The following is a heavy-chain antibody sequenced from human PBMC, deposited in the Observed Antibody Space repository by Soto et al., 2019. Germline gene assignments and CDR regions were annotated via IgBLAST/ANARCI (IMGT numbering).Heavy chain of an antibody. Sequence: TLSLTCAISGDSVSSNSAAWNWIRQSPSRGLEWLGRTYYRSKWYNDYAVSVKSRITINPDTSKNQFSLQLNSVTPEDMAVYYCARGLRGWLQLYYGMDVWGQGTTVTVSS. CDR1: GDSVSSNSAA. CDR2: TYYRSKWYN. D-gene: IGHD5-12*01. J-gene: IGHJ6*02. V-gene: IGHV6-1*01. CDR3: ARGLRGWLQLYYGMDV.